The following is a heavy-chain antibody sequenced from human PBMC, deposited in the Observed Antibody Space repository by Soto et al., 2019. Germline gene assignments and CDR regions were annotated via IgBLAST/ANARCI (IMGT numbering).Heavy chain of an antibody. CDR3: ARVKSPSIFGVVIPATAY. J-gene: IGHJ4*02. Sequence: ASVKVSCKASGYTFSSYDISWVRQAPGQGLEWMGWISGYNDNTQYVQKFQGRVTMTTDTSTNTAYMDLRSLRSDDTAVYYCARVKSPSIFGVVIPATAYWGQGTLVTVSS. CDR1: GYTFSSYD. D-gene: IGHD3-3*01. CDR2: ISGYNDNT. V-gene: IGHV1-18*01.